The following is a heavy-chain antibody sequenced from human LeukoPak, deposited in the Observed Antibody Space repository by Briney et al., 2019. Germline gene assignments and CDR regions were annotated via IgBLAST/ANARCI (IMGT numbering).Heavy chain of an antibody. J-gene: IGHJ4*02. D-gene: IGHD2-2*02. CDR1: GFTFSSYA. CDR3: AKDQGCSSTSCYKHSFDY. CDR2: ISGSGGST. V-gene: IGHV3-23*01. Sequence: GGSLRLXCAASGFTFSSYAMSWVRLAPGKGLESVSAISGSGGSTYYADSVKGRFTISRDNSKNTLYLQMNSLRAEDTAVYYCAKDQGCSSTSCYKHSFDYWGQGTLVTVSS.